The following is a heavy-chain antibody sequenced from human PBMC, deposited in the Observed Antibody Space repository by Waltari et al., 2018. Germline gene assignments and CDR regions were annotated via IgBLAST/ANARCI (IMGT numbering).Heavy chain of an antibody. CDR2: IRHTGVT. CDR3: ARWDSPGRYFGD. D-gene: IGHD1-20*01. CDR1: GGSINNYF. J-gene: IGHJ4*02. Sequence: QVQLRESGPGLVKPSEPLSLTCSFSGGSINNYFWNWIRQPPGKALQWIGFIRHTGVTKSNPSLKSRVTMTVDTSKSQISLRLTSVSATDTAVYFCARWDSPGRYFGDWGQGTPVTVSS. V-gene: IGHV4-59*08.